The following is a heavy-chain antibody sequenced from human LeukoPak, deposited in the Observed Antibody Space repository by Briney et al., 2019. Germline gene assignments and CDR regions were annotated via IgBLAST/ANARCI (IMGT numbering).Heavy chain of an antibody. D-gene: IGHD3-9*01. CDR3: ANGPHYNILTGFYKVRSHLDY. V-gene: IGHV3-30*02. CDR1: GFTFSNYG. CDR2: IRYDGSKK. Sequence: PGGSLRLSSAASGFTFSNYGMHWVRQAPGKGLEWVAFIRYDGSKKYYADSVKGRFTISRDNSKNTLYLQMNSPRAEDTAMYYCANGPHYNILTGFYKVRSHLDYWGQGTLVTISS. J-gene: IGHJ4*02.